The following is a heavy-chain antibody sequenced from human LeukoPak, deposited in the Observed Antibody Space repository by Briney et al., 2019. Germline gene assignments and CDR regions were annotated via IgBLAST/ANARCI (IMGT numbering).Heavy chain of an antibody. CDR2: MNPNSGNT. J-gene: IGHJ4*01. D-gene: IGHD3-3*01. CDR3: ARDSYYDFWSGYSSDY. V-gene: IGHV1-8*01. CDR1: GYTFTSYD. Sequence: ASVKVSCKASGYTFTSYDINWVRQATGQGLEWMGWMNPNSGNTGYAQKFQGRVTMTRNTSISTAYMELSSLRSEDTAVYYCARDSYYDFWSGYSSDYWGQGTLVTVSS.